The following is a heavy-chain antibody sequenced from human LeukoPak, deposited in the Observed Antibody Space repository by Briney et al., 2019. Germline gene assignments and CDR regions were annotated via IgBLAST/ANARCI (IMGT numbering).Heavy chain of an antibody. CDR1: GFTFSSYS. CDR3: ARALAVAGTDWYFDL. Sequence: GGSLRLSCAASGFTFSSYSMNWVRQAPGKGLEWVSSISSSGSYIYNADSVKGRFTISRDNAKNSLYLQMNSPRAEDTDVYYCARALAVAGTDWYFDLWGRGTLVTVSS. J-gene: IGHJ2*01. D-gene: IGHD6-19*01. V-gene: IGHV3-21*01. CDR2: ISSSGSYI.